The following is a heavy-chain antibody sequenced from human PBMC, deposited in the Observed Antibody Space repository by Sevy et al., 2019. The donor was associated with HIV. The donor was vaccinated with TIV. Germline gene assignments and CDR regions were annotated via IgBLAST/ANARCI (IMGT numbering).Heavy chain of an antibody. D-gene: IGHD3-10*01. CDR3: FMRAHTDSSGYYYRYGMGV. Sequence: GESLKISCEGSGFSFSSYWIHWVRQMPGKGLEWMATIHPGNSETRYRSSFQGQVTISADKSINTAYLQWSRLSASDTAIYYCFMRAHTDSSGYYYRYGMGVWGQGTTVTVSS. V-gene: IGHV5-51*01. CDR1: GFSFSSYW. J-gene: IGHJ6*02. CDR2: IHPGNSET.